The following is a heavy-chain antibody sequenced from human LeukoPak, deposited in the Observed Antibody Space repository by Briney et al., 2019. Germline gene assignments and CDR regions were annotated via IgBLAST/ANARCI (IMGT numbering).Heavy chain of an antibody. J-gene: IGHJ6*02. V-gene: IGHV4-59*01. Sequence: PSETLSLTCTVSGGSIINYYWSWIRQPPGKGLEWIGYIYYSGSTKYNPSLESRVTISVDTSKNQFSLKLSSPTAADTAMYYCTRVTASNYYYNMDVWGQGTTVTVSS. CDR1: GGSIINYY. CDR3: TRVTASNYYYNMDV. D-gene: IGHD2-21*02. CDR2: IYYSGST.